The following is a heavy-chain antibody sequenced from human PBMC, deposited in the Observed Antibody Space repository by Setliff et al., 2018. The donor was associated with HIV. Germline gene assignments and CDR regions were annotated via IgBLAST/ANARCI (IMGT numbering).Heavy chain of an antibody. D-gene: IGHD5-18*01. CDR1: GGSFSGYH. CDR3: ARVARYSYGSFES. V-gene: IGHV4-34*01. CDR2: IDYSGSP. Sequence: SETLSLTCTVSGGSFSGYHWSWIRQPPGKGLEWIGEIDYSGSPNYNPSLKSRVTISIDTSKKQFSLRLTSVTAADTAVYYCARVARYSYGSFESWGQGTLVTVSS. J-gene: IGHJ4*02.